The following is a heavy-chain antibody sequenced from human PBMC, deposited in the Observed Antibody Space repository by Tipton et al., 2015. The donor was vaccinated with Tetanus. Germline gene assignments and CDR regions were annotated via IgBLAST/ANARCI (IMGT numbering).Heavy chain of an antibody. D-gene: IGHD3-22*01. CDR1: GYIIPNYG. Sequence: QSGPEVKKPGASVMVSCKASGYIIPNYGITWVRQAPGQGLEWMGWISVNSGNTNFAQRFQGRVTMTTDTSTTTVYMELRSLRSDDTGVYYCATEKPGGGYYLDFWGQGTLVTVSS. V-gene: IGHV1-18*01. CDR2: ISVNSGNT. CDR3: ATEKPGGGYYLDF. J-gene: IGHJ1*01.